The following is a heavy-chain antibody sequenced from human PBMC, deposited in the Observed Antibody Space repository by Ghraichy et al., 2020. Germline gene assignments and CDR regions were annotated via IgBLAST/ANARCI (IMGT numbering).Heavy chain of an antibody. J-gene: IGHJ1*01. CDR1: GGSISGYY. D-gene: IGHD5-24*01. CDR2: IYSAGST. Sequence: SQTLSLTCTVSGGSISGYYWSWVRQPPGKGLEWIGYIYSAGSTNYNPSLKSRVTMSVDTSKNLISLTLTSVTAADTAVYFCARSRWLQSWGQGTLVTVSS. V-gene: IGHV4-59*08. CDR3: ARSRWLQS.